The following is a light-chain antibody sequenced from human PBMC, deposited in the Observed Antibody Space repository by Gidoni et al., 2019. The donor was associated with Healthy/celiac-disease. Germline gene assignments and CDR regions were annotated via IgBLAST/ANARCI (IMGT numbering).Light chain of an antibody. CDR2: DAS. CDR1: QRISSY. Sequence: IQMTQSPSSLSASVGDRVTITCRASQRISSYLNWYQQKPGKDPKLLIYDASSMQSWVPSRCSGSGSGTDFTLTISSMQPEDYATYYCRQRYSTPRTFGHGTKVEIK. V-gene: IGKV1-39*01. J-gene: IGKJ1*01. CDR3: RQRYSTPRT.